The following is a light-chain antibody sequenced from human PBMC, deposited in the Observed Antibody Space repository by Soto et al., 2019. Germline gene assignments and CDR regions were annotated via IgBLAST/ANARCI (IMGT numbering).Light chain of an antibody. CDR2: EVI. V-gene: IGLV2-14*01. CDR3: CSYTRSSTLL. CDR1: SSDVGRYNY. Sequence: QSVLTQPASVSGSPGQSITISCTGTSSDVGRYNYVSWYQQHPGRAPRLIVYEVIIRPAGVSNRFSGSKSGNTASLTISGLHAADEADYYCCSYTRSSTLLFGGGTKVTVL. J-gene: IGLJ2*01.